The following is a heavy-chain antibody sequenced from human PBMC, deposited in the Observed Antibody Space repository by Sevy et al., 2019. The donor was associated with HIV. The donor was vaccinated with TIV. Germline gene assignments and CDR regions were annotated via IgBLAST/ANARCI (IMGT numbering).Heavy chain of an antibody. Sequence: SETLSLTCTVSGGSISSYYWSWIRQLPGKGLEWIGYIYYSGSTNYNPSLKSRVTISVDTSKNQFSLKLSSVTAADTAVYYCARLRVFEDFWSEFDYWGQGTLVTVSS. J-gene: IGHJ4*02. CDR2: IYYSGST. CDR3: ARLRVFEDFWSEFDY. CDR1: GGSISSYY. D-gene: IGHD3-3*01. V-gene: IGHV4-59*12.